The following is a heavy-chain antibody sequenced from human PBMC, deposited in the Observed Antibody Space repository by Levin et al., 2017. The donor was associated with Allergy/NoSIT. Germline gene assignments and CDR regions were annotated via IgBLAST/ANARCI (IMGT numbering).Heavy chain of an antibody. CDR3: AGGYDSGADNSDY. CDR2: INSGGRTI. Sequence: GGSLRLSCAASGFTFSDYYMTWIRQAPGQGLEWLSYINSGGRTIYYADSVKGRFTISRDNPKNSLYLQMNSLRAEDPAVYYGAGGYDSGADNSDYWGQGTLVTVSS. CDR1: GFTFSDYY. J-gene: IGHJ4*02. V-gene: IGHV3-11*01. D-gene: IGHD3-22*01.